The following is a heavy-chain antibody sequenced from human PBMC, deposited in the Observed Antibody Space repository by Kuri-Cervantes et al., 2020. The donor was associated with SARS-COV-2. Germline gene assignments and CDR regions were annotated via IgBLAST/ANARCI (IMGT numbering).Heavy chain of an antibody. CDR2: IYNSGRT. J-gene: IGHJ4*02. Sequence: ESLKISCTVSGGSISNLYWSWIRQPPGKGLEWIGYIYNSGRTNYNPSLKSRVTISVDTSKNQFSLKLSSVTAADTAVYYCARDRKSLYYDFWSGYYDAPYYFDCWGQGTLVTVSS. D-gene: IGHD3-3*01. V-gene: IGHV4-4*08. CDR1: GGSISNLY. CDR3: ARDRKSLYYDFWSGYYDAPYYFDC.